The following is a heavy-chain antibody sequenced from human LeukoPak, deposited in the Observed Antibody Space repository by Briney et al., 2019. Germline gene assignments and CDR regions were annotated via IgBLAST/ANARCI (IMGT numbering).Heavy chain of an antibody. CDR3: AKDITVTLGGPDY. CDR1: GFTFSSYA. V-gene: IGHV3-23*01. D-gene: IGHD4-17*01. Sequence: PGGSLRLSCAASGFTFSSYAMSWVRQAPGKGLEWVSAISGSGGSTYYADSVKGRFTISRDNPKNTLYLQMNSLRAEDTAVYYCAKDITVTLGGPDYWGQGTLVTVSS. CDR2: ISGSGGST. J-gene: IGHJ4*02.